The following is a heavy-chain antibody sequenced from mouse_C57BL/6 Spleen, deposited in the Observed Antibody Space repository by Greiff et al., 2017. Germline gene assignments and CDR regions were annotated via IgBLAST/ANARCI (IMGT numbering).Heavy chain of an antibody. J-gene: IGHJ2*01. CDR2: IHPNSGST. D-gene: IGHD2-2*01. Sequence: QVQLQQPGAELVKPGASVTLSCKASGYTFTSYWMHWVKPRPGQGLEWIGMIHPNSGSTNYNEKFKSKATLTVDKSSSTAYMQLSSLTSEDSAVYYCARGDYGYGGDFDYWGQGTTLTVSS. V-gene: IGHV1-64*01. CDR1: GYTFTSYW. CDR3: ARGDYGYGGDFDY.